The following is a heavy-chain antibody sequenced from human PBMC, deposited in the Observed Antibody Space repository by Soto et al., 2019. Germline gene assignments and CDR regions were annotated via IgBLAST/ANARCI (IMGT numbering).Heavy chain of an antibody. CDR2: INHSGST. V-gene: IGHV4-34*01. CDR3: ARGRRWLGY. D-gene: IGHD6-19*01. J-gene: IGHJ4*02. Sequence: QVQLQQWGAGLLKPSETLSLTCAVYGGSFSGYYWSWIRQPPGKGLEWIGEINHSGSTNYNPSLKRRVAISVDTSKNQVSLKLRSVTAPDTAVYYCARGRRWLGYLGQGTLVTVSS. CDR1: GGSFSGYY.